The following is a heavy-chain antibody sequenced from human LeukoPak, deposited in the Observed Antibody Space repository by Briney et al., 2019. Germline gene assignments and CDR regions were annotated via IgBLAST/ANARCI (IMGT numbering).Heavy chain of an antibody. CDR2: INGYNGNT. CDR3: AREGWGTYSSGPYYFDY. CDR1: GYTFTRNG. D-gene: IGHD6-19*01. J-gene: IGHJ4*02. Sequence: GASVKGSCKASGYTFTRNGISWVRQAPGQGLEWMGWINGYNGNTKYAQKLQGRVTMTTDTSTTTAYMELRSLRSDDTAVYYCAREGWGTYSSGPYYFDYWGQGTLITVSS. V-gene: IGHV1-18*04.